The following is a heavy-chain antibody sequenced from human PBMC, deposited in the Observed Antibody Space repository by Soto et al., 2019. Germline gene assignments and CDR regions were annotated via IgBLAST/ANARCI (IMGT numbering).Heavy chain of an antibody. CDR1: GGSISSGGYS. CDR2: IYHSGST. CDR3: ASLRRAAAGSWFGYFDY. Sequence: QLQLQESGSGLVKPSQTLSLTCAVSGGSISSGGYSWSWIRQPPGKGLEWIGYIYHSGSTYYNPSLKSRVTISVDMSKNQFSLKLSSVTAADTAVYYCASLRRAAAGSWFGYFDYWGQGTLVTVSS. D-gene: IGHD6-13*01. J-gene: IGHJ4*02. V-gene: IGHV4-30-2*01.